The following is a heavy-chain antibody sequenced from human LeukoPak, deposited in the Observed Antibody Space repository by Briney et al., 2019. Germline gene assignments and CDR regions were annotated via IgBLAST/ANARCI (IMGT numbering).Heavy chain of an antibody. Sequence: GESLKISCKGSGYRFTDYWIAWVRQMPGKGLEWMGIIYPGDSDSRYSPSFRGQVTISADKSISTAYLQWSSLKASDTAMYYCARGLVVAGEVFDYCGQGTLVTVSS. J-gene: IGHJ4*02. CDR2: IYPGDSDS. D-gene: IGHD6-19*01. CDR1: GYRFTDYW. CDR3: ARGLVVAGEVFDY. V-gene: IGHV5-51*01.